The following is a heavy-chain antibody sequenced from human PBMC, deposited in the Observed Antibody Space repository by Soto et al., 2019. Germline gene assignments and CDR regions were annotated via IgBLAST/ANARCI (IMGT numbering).Heavy chain of an antibody. V-gene: IGHV3-21*01. CDR3: AGSVGYCSGGSCYSDPTLFDY. CDR2: ISSSSSYI. Sequence: KAGGSLRLSCAASGFTFSSYSMNWVRQAPGKGLEWVSSISSSSSYIYYADSVKGRFTISRDNAKNSLYLQMNSLRAADTAVYYCAGSVGYCSGGSCYSDPTLFDYWGQGTQVTVSS. CDR1: GFTFSSYS. J-gene: IGHJ4*02. D-gene: IGHD2-15*01.